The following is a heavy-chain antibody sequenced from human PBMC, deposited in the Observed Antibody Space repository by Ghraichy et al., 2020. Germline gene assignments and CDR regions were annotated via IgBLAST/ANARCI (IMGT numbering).Heavy chain of an antibody. Sequence: SCAASGFTFSSYWMSWVRQAPGKGLEWVANIKQDGSEKYYVDSVKGRFTISRDNAKNSLYLQMNSLRAEDTAVYYCARASSYGDYWSDYWGQGTLVTVSS. D-gene: IGHD4-17*01. V-gene: IGHV3-7*01. CDR3: ARASSYGDYWSDY. J-gene: IGHJ4*02. CDR1: GFTFSSYW. CDR2: IKQDGSEK.